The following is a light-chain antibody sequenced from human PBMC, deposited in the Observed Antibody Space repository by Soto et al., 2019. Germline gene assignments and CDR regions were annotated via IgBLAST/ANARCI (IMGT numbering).Light chain of an antibody. CDR3: QQRSNWST. Sequence: EIVLTQSPATLSLSPGERATLSFRASQSVNSYLAWYQQKPCQAPMLLIYEASNRSTAIPARFSGSGSGTDFTLNISTLETEDSEVYYCQQRSNWSTFGQGTRLEIK. J-gene: IGKJ5*01. CDR2: EAS. CDR1: QSVNSY. V-gene: IGKV3-11*01.